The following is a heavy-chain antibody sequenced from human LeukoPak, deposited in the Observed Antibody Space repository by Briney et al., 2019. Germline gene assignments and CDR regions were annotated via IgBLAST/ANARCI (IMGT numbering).Heavy chain of an antibody. J-gene: IGHJ4*02. CDR2: ITSSGRST. D-gene: IGHD2-21*01. Sequence: PGGSLRLSCTASGFSFSDHYMTWMRQAPGKGLEWISYITSSGRSTDYADSVKGRFIISRDNAMNSLFLQMSSLRVDDTAVYYCTRDPDYGDPDWGQGTLVTLSS. V-gene: IGHV3-11*01. CDR3: TRDPDYGDPD. CDR1: GFSFSDHY.